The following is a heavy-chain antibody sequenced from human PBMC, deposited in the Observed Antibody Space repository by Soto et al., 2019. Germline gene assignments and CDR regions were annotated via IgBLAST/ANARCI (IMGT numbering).Heavy chain of an antibody. Sequence: ASVKVSCKASGGTFSSYTISWVRQAPGQGLEWKGGIIPIFGTANYAQKFQGRVTITADESTSTAYMELCSLRSEDTAVYYCARESRYCSGGSCYFLPGIDYWGQGTLVTVSS. J-gene: IGHJ4*02. CDR3: ARESRYCSGGSCYFLPGIDY. CDR1: GGTFSSYT. D-gene: IGHD2-15*01. V-gene: IGHV1-69*13. CDR2: IIPIFGTA.